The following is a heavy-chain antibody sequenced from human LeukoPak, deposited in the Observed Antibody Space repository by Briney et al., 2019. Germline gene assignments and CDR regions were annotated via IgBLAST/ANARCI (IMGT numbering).Heavy chain of an antibody. D-gene: IGHD3-3*01. Sequence: ASVKVSCKASGYTFTGYYMHWVRQAPGQGLEWLGWINPNSGGTNYAQKFQGWVTMTTDTSTSTAYMELRSLRSDDTAVYYCARHLYYDFWSGYRNNWFDPWGQGTLVTVSS. CDR2: INPNSGGT. CDR1: GYTFTGYY. J-gene: IGHJ5*02. V-gene: IGHV1-2*04. CDR3: ARHLYYDFWSGYRNNWFDP.